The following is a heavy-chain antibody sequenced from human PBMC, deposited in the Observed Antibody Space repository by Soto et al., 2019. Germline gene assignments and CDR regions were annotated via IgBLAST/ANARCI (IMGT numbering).Heavy chain of an antibody. CDR3: ARDRFGSSWYREYYFDY. J-gene: IGHJ4*02. CDR2: IYTSGST. V-gene: IGHV4-4*07. Sequence: KPSETLSLTCTVSGGSISSYYWSWIRQPAGKGLEWIGRIYTSGSTNYNPSLKSRVTMSVDTSKNQFSLKLSSVTAADTAVYYCARDRFGSSWYREYYFDYWGQGTLVTVSS. D-gene: IGHD6-13*01. CDR1: GGSISSYY.